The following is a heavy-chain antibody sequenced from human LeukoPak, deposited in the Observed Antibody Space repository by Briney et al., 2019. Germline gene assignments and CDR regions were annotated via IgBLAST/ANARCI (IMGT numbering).Heavy chain of an antibody. Sequence: SETLSLTCTVSGGSISSYYWSWIRQPPGKGLEWIGYIYYSGSINYNPSLKSRVTISVDTSKNQFSLKLSSVTAADTAVYYCASTSRVGTTIFDYWGQGTLVTVSS. CDR1: GGSISSYY. V-gene: IGHV4-59*01. CDR2: IYYSGSI. CDR3: ASTSRVGTTIFDY. J-gene: IGHJ4*02. D-gene: IGHD1-26*01.